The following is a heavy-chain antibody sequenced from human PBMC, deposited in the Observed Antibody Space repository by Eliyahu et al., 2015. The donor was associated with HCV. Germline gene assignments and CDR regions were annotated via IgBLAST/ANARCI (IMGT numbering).Heavy chain of an antibody. D-gene: IGHD6-19*01. CDR2: IKQDGSEK. J-gene: IGHJ4*01. V-gene: IGHV3-7*03. Sequence: EVQLVESGGGLVQPGGSLRLSCAASGFXFSMYWMSWVRQAPGKGLGWVANIKQDGSEKYYVDSVKGRLTISRDNAKNSLYLQMNSLRAEDTAVYYCAVAAARGYNSYWSPGYFDSWGQGTLVTVSS. CDR3: AVAAARGYNSYWSPGYFDS. CDR1: GFXFSMYW.